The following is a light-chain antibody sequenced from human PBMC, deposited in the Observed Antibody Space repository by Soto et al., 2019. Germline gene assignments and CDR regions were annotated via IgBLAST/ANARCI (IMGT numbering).Light chain of an antibody. CDR2: WAS. CDR1: QSILYSSNNKNY. CDR3: QQHYGAPFT. J-gene: IGKJ2*01. V-gene: IGKV4-1*01. Sequence: DIVMTQSPDSLAVSLGERATINCKSSQSILYSSNNKNYLAWYQQKAGQPHKLLFYWASSRQSGVPDRFSGSGSETDFTLTISRLQAEDVAIYYCQQHYGAPFTFGQGNKVQLK.